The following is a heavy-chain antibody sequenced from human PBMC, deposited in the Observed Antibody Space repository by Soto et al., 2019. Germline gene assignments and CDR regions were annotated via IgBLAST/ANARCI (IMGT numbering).Heavy chain of an antibody. CDR2: ISSSGSTI. J-gene: IGHJ6*02. Sequence: GGSLRLSGAASGFTFRYYYMSWIRQAPGKGLEWVSYISSSGSTIYYADSVKGRFTISRDNAKNSLYLQMNSLRAEDTAVYYCARDRAXRGSSSNRDYYYYGMDVWGQGTTVTVSS. V-gene: IGHV3-11*01. D-gene: IGHD6-6*01. CDR1: GFTFRYYY. CDR3: ARDRAXRGSSSNRDYYYYGMDV.